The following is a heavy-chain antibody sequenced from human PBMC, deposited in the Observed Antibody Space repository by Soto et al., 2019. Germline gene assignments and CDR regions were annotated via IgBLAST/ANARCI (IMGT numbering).Heavy chain of an antibody. V-gene: IGHV4-34*01. CDR2: INHSGST. CDR1: GGNFRGYG. J-gene: IGHJ4*02. Sequence: SSETQSLTCTVYGGNFRGYGWSWIRQPPGKGLEWIGEINHSGSTNYNPSLKSRVAISVDTSKNQFSLKLSSVTAADTAVYYCARGRNDYIWGSYRYTGPSLPYWGQGTLVTVSS. D-gene: IGHD3-16*02. CDR3: ARGRNDYIWGSYRYTGPSLPY.